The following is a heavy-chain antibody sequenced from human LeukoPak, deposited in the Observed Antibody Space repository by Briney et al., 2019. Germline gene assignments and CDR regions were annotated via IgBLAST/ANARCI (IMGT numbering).Heavy chain of an antibody. Sequence: ASVKVSCKASGYTFTSYGISWVRQAPGQGLEWMGWISAYNGNTNYAQKLQGRVTMTTDTSTSTAYTELRSLRSDDTAVYYCARDLGTSLVDYWGQGTLVTVSS. CDR2: ISAYNGNT. CDR3: ARDLGTSLVDY. V-gene: IGHV1-18*01. CDR1: GYTFTSYG. D-gene: IGHD1-7*01. J-gene: IGHJ4*02.